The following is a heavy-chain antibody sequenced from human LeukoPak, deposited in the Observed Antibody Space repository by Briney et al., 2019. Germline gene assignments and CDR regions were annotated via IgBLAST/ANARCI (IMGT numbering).Heavy chain of an antibody. D-gene: IGHD3-3*01. CDR2: IYYSGST. J-gene: IGHJ4*02. CDR3: ARDSITIFGVVWRY. CDR1: GGSISSYY. Sequence: PSETLSLTCTVSGGSISSYYWSWIRQPPGKGVEWIGYIYYSGSTNYNPSLKSRVTISVDTSKNQFSLKLSSVTAADTAVYYCARDSITIFGVVWRYWGQGTLVTVSS. V-gene: IGHV4-59*12.